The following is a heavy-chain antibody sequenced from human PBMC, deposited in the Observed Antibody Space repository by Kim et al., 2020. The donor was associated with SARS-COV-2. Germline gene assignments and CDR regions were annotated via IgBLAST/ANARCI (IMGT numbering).Heavy chain of an antibody. CDR1: GFTFSSYG. J-gene: IGHJ3*02. V-gene: IGHV3-33*01. CDR3: ASEGGNKVGTKAFDI. CDR2: IWYDGSNK. Sequence: GGSLRLSCAASGFTFSSYGMHWVRQAPGKGLECVAVIWYDGSNKYYAVSVKGRFTISRDNSKNTLYLQMNSLRAEDTAVYYCASEGGNKVGTKAFDIWGQGTMVNDSS. D-gene: IGHD1-26*01.